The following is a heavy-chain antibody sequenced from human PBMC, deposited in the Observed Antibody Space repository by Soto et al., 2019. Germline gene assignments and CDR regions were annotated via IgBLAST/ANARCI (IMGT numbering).Heavy chain of an antibody. CDR2: ISSSSSYI. CDR3: ARSNLQNEDIVVVVGFLFSWFDP. J-gene: IGHJ5*02. V-gene: IGHV3-21*01. D-gene: IGHD2-15*01. CDR1: GFTFSSYS. Sequence: GGSLRLSCAASGFTFSSYSMNWVRQAPGKGLEWVSSISSSSSYIYYADSVKGRFTISRDNAKNSLYLQMNSLRAEDTAVYYCARSNLQNEDIVVVVGFLFSWFDPWGQGTLVTVSS.